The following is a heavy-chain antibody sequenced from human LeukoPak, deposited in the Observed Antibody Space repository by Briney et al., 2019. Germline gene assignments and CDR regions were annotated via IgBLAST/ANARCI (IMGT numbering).Heavy chain of an antibody. V-gene: IGHV3-11*04. CDR1: GFTFSDSY. D-gene: IGHD1-26*01. CDR3: ARDPYSGGYGDYYYYYMDL. CDR2: ISNSGSSI. J-gene: IGHJ6*03. Sequence: GGSLRLSCAASGFTFSDSYMTWIRQAPGKGLEWVSYISNSGSSIYYADSVKGRFTISRDNAKNSLYLQMNSLRAEDTAVYYCARDPYSGGYGDYYYYYMDLWGQGTTVTISS.